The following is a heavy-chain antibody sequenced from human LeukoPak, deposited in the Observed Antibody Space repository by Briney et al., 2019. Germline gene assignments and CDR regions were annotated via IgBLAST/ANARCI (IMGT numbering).Heavy chain of an antibody. J-gene: IGHJ3*02. CDR3: ARDTGITIFGVVINDAFDI. Sequence: GGSLRLSCAASGFTFSSYSMNWVRQAPGKGLEWVSSISSSSSYIYYADSVKGRFTISRDNAKNSLYLQMNSLRAEDTAVYYCARDTGITIFGVVINDAFDIWGQGTMVTVSS. CDR2: ISSSSSYI. V-gene: IGHV3-21*01. CDR1: GFTFSSYS. D-gene: IGHD3-3*01.